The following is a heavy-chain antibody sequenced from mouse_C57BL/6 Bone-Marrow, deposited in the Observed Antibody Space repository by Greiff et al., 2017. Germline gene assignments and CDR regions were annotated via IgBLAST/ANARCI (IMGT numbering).Heavy chain of an antibody. CDR3: ARSKNWDSWFAY. CDR1: GYAFTNYL. CDR2: INPGSGGT. Sequence: VQLQQSGAELVRPGTSVKVSCKASGYAFTNYLIEWVKQRPGQGLEWIGVINPGSGGTNYNEKFKGKATLTADKSSSNAYMQRRSLTSEDSAVYFCARSKNWDSWFAYWGQGTLVTVSA. D-gene: IGHD4-1*01. V-gene: IGHV1-54*01. J-gene: IGHJ3*01.